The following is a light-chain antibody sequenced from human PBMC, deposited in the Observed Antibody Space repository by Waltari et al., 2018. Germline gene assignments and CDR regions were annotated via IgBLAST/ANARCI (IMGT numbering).Light chain of an antibody. CDR3: SSYSSSSSLV. Sequence: QSALTQPASVSGSPGQSITISCTGTARDVGGYNYVSWFQQPPGKAPKLMIYAVSTRPSGVSYRFSGSKSGNTASLTISGLQAADEADYYCSSYSSSSSLVFGGGTRLTVL. CDR1: ARDVGGYNY. CDR2: AVS. V-gene: IGLV2-14*03. J-gene: IGLJ2*01.